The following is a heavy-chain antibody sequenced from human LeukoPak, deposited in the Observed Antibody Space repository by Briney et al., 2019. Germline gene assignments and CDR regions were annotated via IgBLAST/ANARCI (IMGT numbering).Heavy chain of an antibody. D-gene: IGHD3-10*01. CDR2: VYTSGNT. Sequence: SETLSLTCTVSGGSISGYSWSWIRRSAGKGLEWIGRVYTSGNTNYNPSFKSRVTMSIDTSKKRFSLKLRSVTAADTAVYYCARDNPAGPWGQGTLVTVSS. CDR1: GGSISGYS. CDR3: ARDNPAGP. J-gene: IGHJ5*02. V-gene: IGHV4-4*07.